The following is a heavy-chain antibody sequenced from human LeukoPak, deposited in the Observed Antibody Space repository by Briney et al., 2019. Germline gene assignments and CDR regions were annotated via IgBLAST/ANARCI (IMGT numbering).Heavy chain of an antibody. CDR3: AKDIHFDWLLPIR. Sequence: PGRSLRLSCAASGFTFDDYAMHWVRQAPGKGLEWVSGISWNSGSIGYADSVKGRFTISRDNAKNSLYLQMNSLRAEDTALYYCAKDIHFDWLLPIRWGQGTLVTVSS. D-gene: IGHD3-9*01. J-gene: IGHJ4*02. V-gene: IGHV3-9*01. CDR2: ISWNSGSI. CDR1: GFTFDDYA.